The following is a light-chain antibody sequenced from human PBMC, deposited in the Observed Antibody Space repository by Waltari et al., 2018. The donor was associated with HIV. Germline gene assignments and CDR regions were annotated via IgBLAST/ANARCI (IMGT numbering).Light chain of an antibody. CDR1: QSISFY. V-gene: IGKV1-39*01. Sequence: DIQMTPSPSSLSASVGDTVTITCRASQSISFYLNWFQLKPGEVPSLLISGASTVPSGGPSRFSGRGSGTDFTLTLSSLHPEESATYYCPQSYSVPLTFGPGTKVEIK. CDR2: GAS. J-gene: IGKJ3*01. CDR3: PQSYSVPLT.